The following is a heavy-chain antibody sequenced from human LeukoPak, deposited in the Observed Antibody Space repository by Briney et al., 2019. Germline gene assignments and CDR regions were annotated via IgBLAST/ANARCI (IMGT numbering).Heavy chain of an antibody. D-gene: IGHD2-2*01. J-gene: IGHJ3*02. CDR1: GGSISSYY. Sequence: SETLSLTCTVSGGSISSYYWSWIRQPPGKGLEWIGYIYYSGSTNYNPSLKSRVTISVDTSKNQFSLKLSSVTAADTAVYYCAGSQYTLGYCSSISCYAGGDAFDIWGQGTMVTVSS. V-gene: IGHV4-59*01. CDR2: IYYSGST. CDR3: AGSQYTLGYCSSISCYAGGDAFDI.